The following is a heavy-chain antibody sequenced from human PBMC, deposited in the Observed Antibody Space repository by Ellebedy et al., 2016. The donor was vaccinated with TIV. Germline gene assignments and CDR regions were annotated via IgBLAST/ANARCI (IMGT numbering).Heavy chain of an antibody. V-gene: IGHV4-39*01. J-gene: IGHJ4*02. CDR1: GGSVSSTRYY. CDR3: ARARGQYLYGSGSYFTN. Sequence: MPSETLSLTCSVSGGSVSSTRYYWAWIRQPPGKGLEWIGEINPSGTTNYNPSLKGRLTISVDTPKKQFSLRLTSVTAADTALYYCARARGQYLYGSGSYFTNWGQGIMVAVSS. CDR2: INPSGTT. D-gene: IGHD3-10*01.